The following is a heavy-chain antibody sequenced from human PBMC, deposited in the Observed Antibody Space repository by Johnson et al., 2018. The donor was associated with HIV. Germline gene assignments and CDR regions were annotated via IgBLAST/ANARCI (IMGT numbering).Heavy chain of an antibody. CDR1: GLTVSSNY. Sequence: VQLVESGGGLIQPGGSLRLSCAASGLTVSSNYISWVRQAPGKALEWVSVIYSGGSTYYADSVRVRFTISWDISRNTVPLPMIILRPKDTAMYYCASVVTARASILVLAQGTMVTVSS. CDR2: IYSGGST. D-gene: IGHD4-23*01. V-gene: IGHV3-66*03. J-gene: IGHJ3*01. CDR3: ASVVTARASILV.